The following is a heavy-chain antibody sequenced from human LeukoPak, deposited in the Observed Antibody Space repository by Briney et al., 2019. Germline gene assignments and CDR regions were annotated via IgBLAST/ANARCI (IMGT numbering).Heavy chain of an antibody. CDR1: GFTFSSYW. Sequence: GGSPRLSCAASGFTFSSYWMHWVRQAPGKGPVWVSRINSDGSSTSYADSVKGRFTISRDNAKNTLYLQMNSLRAEDTAVYYCLTGGYWGQGTLVTVSS. D-gene: IGHD2-15*01. CDR3: LTGGY. V-gene: IGHV3-74*01. J-gene: IGHJ4*02. CDR2: INSDGSST.